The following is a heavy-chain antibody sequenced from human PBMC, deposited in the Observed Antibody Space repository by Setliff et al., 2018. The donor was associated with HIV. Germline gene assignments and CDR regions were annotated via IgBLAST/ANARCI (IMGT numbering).Heavy chain of an antibody. Sequence: GASVKVSCKASGYTFTSYHIHWVRQSPGHGLEWMGVINPSGGSTSYAQKFQGRVTMTRGTSSGAVYMELSGLRFEDTAMYYCASGALVYYDSPGAFDIWGQGTMVTVSS. V-gene: IGHV1-46*01. CDR1: GYTFTSYH. CDR3: ASGALVYYDSPGAFDI. D-gene: IGHD3-22*01. CDR2: INPSGGST. J-gene: IGHJ3*02.